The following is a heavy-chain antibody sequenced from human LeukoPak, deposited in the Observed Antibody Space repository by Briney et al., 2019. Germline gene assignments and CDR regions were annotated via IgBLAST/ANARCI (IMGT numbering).Heavy chain of an antibody. CDR3: ARVSYNTGWNGDY. J-gene: IGHJ4*02. Sequence: ASVKVSCKTSGYIFSSYGVDWVRQAPGQGLEWMGWSSPYKGDSKFAEKFQGRVTMTTDTSTSTAFMELRSLRSDDTGVYYCARVSYNTGWNGDYWGQGTLVTVSS. V-gene: IGHV1-18*01. CDR2: SSPYKGDS. CDR1: GYIFSSYG. D-gene: IGHD6-19*01.